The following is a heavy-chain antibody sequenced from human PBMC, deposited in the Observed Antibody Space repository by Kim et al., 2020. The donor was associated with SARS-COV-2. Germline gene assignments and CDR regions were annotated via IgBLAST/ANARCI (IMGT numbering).Heavy chain of an antibody. V-gene: IGHV3-23*01. CDR3: AKDRQTYYYDNSGAVPDAFDI. D-gene: IGHD3-22*01. J-gene: IGHJ3*02. CDR1: GFTFSSYA. Sequence: VGSLRLSCAASGFTFSSYAMSWVRQAPGKGLEWVSAISGSGGSTYYADSVKGRFTISRDNSKNTLYLQMNSPRAEDTAVYYCAKDRQTYYYDNSGAVPDAFDIWGQGTMVTVSS. CDR2: ISGSGGST.